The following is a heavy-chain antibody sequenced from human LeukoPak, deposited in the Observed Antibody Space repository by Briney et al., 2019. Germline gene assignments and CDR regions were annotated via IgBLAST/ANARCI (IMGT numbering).Heavy chain of an antibody. Sequence: GESLKISCKGSGYSFTSYWIGWVRQMPGKGLEWMGIIYPGDSDTRYSPSFQGQVTISVDKSISTAYLQWSSLKASDTAMYHCVRFIRGSSAHPRGMDVWGQGTTVIVSS. J-gene: IGHJ6*02. CDR1: GYSFTSYW. CDR2: IYPGDSDT. D-gene: IGHD3-10*01. CDR3: VRFIRGSSAHPRGMDV. V-gene: IGHV5-51*01.